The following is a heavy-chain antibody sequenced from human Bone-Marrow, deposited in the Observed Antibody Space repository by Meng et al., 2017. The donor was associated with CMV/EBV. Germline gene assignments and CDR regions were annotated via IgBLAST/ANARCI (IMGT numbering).Heavy chain of an antibody. J-gene: IGHJ4*02. D-gene: IGHD3-9*01. CDR2: ISWIGGSI. CDR1: GFTFDDYA. V-gene: IGHV3-9*01. Sequence: GGSLRLSCAAPGFTFDDYALHWVRQPPGKGLEWVSGISWIGGSIDYVDSVRGRFTISRDNDRNSVYLLMDSLRVEDTAKYYCVKGTGYDILTGYLDYWGRGALVTVSS. CDR3: VKGTGYDILTGYLDY.